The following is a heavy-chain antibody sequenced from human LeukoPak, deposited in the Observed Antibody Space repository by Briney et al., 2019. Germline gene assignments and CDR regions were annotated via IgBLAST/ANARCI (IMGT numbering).Heavy chain of an antibody. Sequence: PSETLSLTCTVSGGSISNTIYYWGWIRQPPGKGLQWIGSIFYSGSTYYNPSLKSRVTISVDTSTNQFSLKVNSLTTADTAVYYYAREGRGQQLTPIDYWGPGALVTVSS. J-gene: IGHJ4*02. V-gene: IGHV4-39*07. CDR2: IFYSGST. CDR1: GGSISNTIYY. CDR3: AREGRGQQLTPIDY. D-gene: IGHD6-13*01.